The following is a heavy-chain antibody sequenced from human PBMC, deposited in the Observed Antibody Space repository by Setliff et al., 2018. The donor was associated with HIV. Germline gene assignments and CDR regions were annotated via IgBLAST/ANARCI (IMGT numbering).Heavy chain of an antibody. V-gene: IGHV4-38-2*01. CDR1: GYSISSGYY. D-gene: IGHD5-18*01. J-gene: IGHJ4*02. CDR2: MYHSGST. Sequence: PSETLSLTCAVSGYSISSGYYWGWIRQPPGKGLEWIGRMYHSGSTYSNPSLKSLVTMSIDTSKNQLSLKLRSVTAADTAVYYCASGYNYAYSDYWGQGTLVTVSS. CDR3: ASGYNYAYSDY.